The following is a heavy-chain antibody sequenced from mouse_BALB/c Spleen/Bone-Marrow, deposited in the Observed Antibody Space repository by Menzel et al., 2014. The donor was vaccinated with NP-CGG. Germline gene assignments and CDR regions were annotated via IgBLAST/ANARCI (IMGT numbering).Heavy chain of an antibody. J-gene: IGHJ1*01. D-gene: IGHD2-2*01. CDR3: ARYNAYDWYFDV. CDR2: INPSNGRS. Sequence: QVQLQQSGAELVKPGASVKLSCKASGYTFTSYWMHWVKQRPGQGLEWIGEINPSNGRSNYSEEFKSKATLTVDKSSSTTYMQLSSLTSEDSAVYFCARYNAYDWYFDVWGAGTTVTVYS. CDR1: GYTFTSYW. V-gene: IGHV1S81*02.